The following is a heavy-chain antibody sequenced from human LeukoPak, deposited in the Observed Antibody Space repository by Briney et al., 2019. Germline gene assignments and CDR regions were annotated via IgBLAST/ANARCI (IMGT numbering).Heavy chain of an antibody. D-gene: IGHD3-9*01. CDR1: GFTLSNFW. J-gene: IGHJ4*02. Sequence: GGSLRLSCAASGFTLSNFWMTWVRQAPGKGLEWVANIKHDGTETKYVDSVKGRFTISRDNAKNSLYLQMNSLRAEDTAVYYCARTNFYSLDYWGQGTLVTVSS. CDR3: ARTNFYSLDY. V-gene: IGHV3-7*01. CDR2: IKHDGTET.